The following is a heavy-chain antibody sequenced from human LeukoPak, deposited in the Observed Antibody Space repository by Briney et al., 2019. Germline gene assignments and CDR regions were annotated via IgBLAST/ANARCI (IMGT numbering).Heavy chain of an antibody. J-gene: IGHJ4*02. D-gene: IGHD3-22*01. V-gene: IGHV3-30*04. CDR3: AKDNGRAPYTYDTSGYYDY. CDR2: ISYDGSNK. Sequence: GGSLRLSCAASGFTFSSYAMHWVRQAPGKGLEWVAVISYDGSNKYYADSVKGRFTISRDNSKNTLYLQMNILRAEDTALYYCAKDNGRAPYTYDTSGYYDYWGQGTLVTVSS. CDR1: GFTFSSYA.